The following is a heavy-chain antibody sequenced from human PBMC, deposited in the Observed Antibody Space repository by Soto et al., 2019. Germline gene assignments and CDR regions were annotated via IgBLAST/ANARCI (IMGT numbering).Heavy chain of an antibody. J-gene: IGHJ4*02. V-gene: IGHV1-18*01. CDR3: ASSSAYYYDSSGYSDY. Sequence: ASVKVSCKASGYTFTSYGISWVRQAPGQGLEWMGWISAYNGNTNYAQKLQGRVTMTTDTSTSTAYMELRSLRSDDTAVYYCASSSAYYYDSSGYSDYWGQGTLVTVSS. D-gene: IGHD3-22*01. CDR2: ISAYNGNT. CDR1: GYTFTSYG.